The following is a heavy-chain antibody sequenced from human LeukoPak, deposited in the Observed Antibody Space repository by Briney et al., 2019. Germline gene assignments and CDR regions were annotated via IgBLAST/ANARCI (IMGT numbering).Heavy chain of an antibody. CDR2: INAGNGNT. V-gene: IGHV1-3*01. Sequence: ASVKVSCKASGYTFTSYAMHWVRQAPGQGLEGMGWINAGNGNTKYSQKFQGRVTITMDTSASTAYLELRRLRSEDTAVYYCARGDYGDYLAGYWGQGTLVTVSS. D-gene: IGHD4-17*01. J-gene: IGHJ4*02. CDR3: ARGDYGDYLAGY. CDR1: GYTFTSYA.